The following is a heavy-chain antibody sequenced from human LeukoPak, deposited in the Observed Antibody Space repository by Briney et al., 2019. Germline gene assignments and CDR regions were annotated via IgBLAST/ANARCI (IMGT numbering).Heavy chain of an antibody. D-gene: IGHD1-26*01. V-gene: IGHV3-7*01. CDR2: RREDGSEK. J-gene: IGHJ5*02. CDR1: GFTFSSYW. CDR3: ARGTYGLRIDNWFDP. Sequence: PGGSLRLSCVASGFTFSSYWMSWVRQAPGKGLEWVANRREDGSEKYYVDSVKGRFTISRDNAKNTLYLQMNSLRAEDTAVYYCARGTYGLRIDNWFDPWGQGTLVTVSS.